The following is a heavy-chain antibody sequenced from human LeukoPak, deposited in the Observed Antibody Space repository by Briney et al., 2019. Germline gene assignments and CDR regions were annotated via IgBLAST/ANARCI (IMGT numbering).Heavy chain of an antibody. CDR3: ARRGGSSSRRSPIDY. V-gene: IGHV3-7*01. CDR1: GFTFSDYW. CDR2: IKQDGSQR. Sequence: GGSLRLSCTASGFTFSDYWMTCVRQAPGKGPEWVANIKQDGSQRYYVDSVRGRFTISRDKAKNSLFLEMNGLRAEDTAVYYCARRGGSSSRRSPIDYWGQGTLVTVSS. J-gene: IGHJ4*02. D-gene: IGHD6-6*01.